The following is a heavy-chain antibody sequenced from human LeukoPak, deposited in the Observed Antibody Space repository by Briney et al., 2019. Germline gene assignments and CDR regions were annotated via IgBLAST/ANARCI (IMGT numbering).Heavy chain of an antibody. V-gene: IGHV5-51*01. J-gene: IGHJ6*03. CDR1: GYSFTSYW. CDR2: IYPGDSDT. D-gene: IGHD1-14*01. CDR3: ARRAATGKYYYYYYMDV. Sequence: GESLKTSCKGSGYSFTSYWIGWVRQMPGKGLEWRGIIYPGDSDTRYSPSFQGQVTISADKSISTAYLQWSSLKASDTAMYYCARRAATGKYYYYYYMDVWGKGTTVTVSS.